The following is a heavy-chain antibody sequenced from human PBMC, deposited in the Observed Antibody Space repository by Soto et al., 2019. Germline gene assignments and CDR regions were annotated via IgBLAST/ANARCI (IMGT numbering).Heavy chain of an antibody. Sequence: SETLSLTCAVYGGSFSGYYWSWIRQPPGKGLEWIGEINHSGSTNYNPSLKSRVTISVDTSKNQFSLKLSSVTAADTAVYYCARLYDFWSGPWRDAFDIWGQGTMVTVSS. CDR2: INHSGST. D-gene: IGHD3-3*01. CDR1: GGSFSGYY. V-gene: IGHV4-34*01. CDR3: ARLYDFWSGPWRDAFDI. J-gene: IGHJ3*02.